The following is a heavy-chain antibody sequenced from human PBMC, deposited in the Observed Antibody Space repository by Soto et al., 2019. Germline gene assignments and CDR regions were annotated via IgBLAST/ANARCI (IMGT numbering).Heavy chain of an antibody. CDR3: AKLAPTSNTWY. Sequence: EVQLLESGGGLVQPGGSLRLSCAPSGFTFSQYAMIWVRQTPGKGLDWVSAIDATGAYTYYTDSVRGRFTVSRDNPTNRLYLQMSSLRAEDTAVYYCAKLAPTSNTWYWGQGTVVTGSS. V-gene: IGHV3-23*01. CDR2: IDATGAYT. J-gene: IGHJ4*02. CDR1: GFTFSQYA. D-gene: IGHD6-13*01.